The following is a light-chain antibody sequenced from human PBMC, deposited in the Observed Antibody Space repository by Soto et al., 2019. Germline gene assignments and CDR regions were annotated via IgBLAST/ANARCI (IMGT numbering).Light chain of an antibody. CDR1: QSIDRY. Sequence: DIQMTQSPSSLSASVGDRVTITCRASQSIDRYLNWYQQKPGRAPKLLIYAASSFQGGPPWIFRGGSGRAFFLPTISLLAPDFVASYCQHRSYRHPRTFGGGTKVDIK. CDR3: HRSYRHPRT. J-gene: IGKJ4*02. CDR2: AAS. V-gene: IGKV1-39*01.